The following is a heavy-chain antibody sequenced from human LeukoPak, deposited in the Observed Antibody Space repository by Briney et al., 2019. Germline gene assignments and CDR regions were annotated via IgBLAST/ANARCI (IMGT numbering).Heavy chain of an antibody. CDR1: GYSVTSYW. Sequence: GECLNIARKVSGYSVTSYWIGWVRQMPGKCREWMWIIYPGASDTRYSPCFQGQVTISADKSISTGYLQWSSLKASDTAMYYCARHAEWFGEFYIDYWGQGTLVTVSS. V-gene: IGHV5-51*01. CDR2: IYPGASDT. D-gene: IGHD3-10*01. J-gene: IGHJ4*02. CDR3: ARHAEWFGEFYIDY.